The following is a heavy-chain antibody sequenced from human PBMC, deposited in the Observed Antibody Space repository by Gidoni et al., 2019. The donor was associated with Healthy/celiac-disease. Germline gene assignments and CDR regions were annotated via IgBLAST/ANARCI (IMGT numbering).Heavy chain of an antibody. CDR2: IYHSGST. CDR3: ARVGYCSGGSCYSGGFDY. V-gene: IGHV4-4*02. J-gene: IGHJ4*02. CDR1: GGSISSSNW. D-gene: IGHD2-15*01. Sequence: QVQLQESGPGLVKPSGTLSLTCAVSGGSISSSNWWSWVRQPPGKGLEWIGEIYHSGSTNYNPSLKSRVTISVDKSKNQFSLKLSSVTAADTAVYYCARVGYCSGGSCYSGGFDYWGQGTLVTVSS.